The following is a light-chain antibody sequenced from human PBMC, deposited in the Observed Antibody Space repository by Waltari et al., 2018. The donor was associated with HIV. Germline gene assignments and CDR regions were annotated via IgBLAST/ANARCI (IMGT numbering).Light chain of an antibody. CDR2: FAS. V-gene: IGKV6-21*02. CDR3: HQYGSVPRT. Sequence: ELVLTQSLDLDSVSPKQNVTIPWRARQSVSFSLHWYQQKPDQSPQLLFKFASQSISGVPSRFSGSGSGTDFTLTISCLQSVDAATYYCHQYGSVPRTFGGGTKVEIK. J-gene: IGKJ4*02. CDR1: QSVSFS.